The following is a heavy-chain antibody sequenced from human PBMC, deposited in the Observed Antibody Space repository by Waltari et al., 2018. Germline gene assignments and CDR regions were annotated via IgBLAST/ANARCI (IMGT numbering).Heavy chain of an antibody. D-gene: IGHD6-13*01. CDR2: INHSGST. CDR3: ARAGSSGNGMDV. Sequence: QVQLQQWGAGLLKPSETLSLTCAVYGGSFSGYYWSWIRQPPGKGLEWIGEINHSGSTNYNPSLKRRVTISVETAKNQFSLKLSSVTAADTAVYYCARAGSSGNGMDVWGQGTTVTVSS. CDR1: GGSFSGYY. J-gene: IGHJ6*02. V-gene: IGHV4-34*01.